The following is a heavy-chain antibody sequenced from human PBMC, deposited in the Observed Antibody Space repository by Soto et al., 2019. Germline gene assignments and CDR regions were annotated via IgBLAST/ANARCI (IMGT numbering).Heavy chain of an antibody. CDR3: ARDLSWGSNWYYYMDV. Sequence: GGSPRLSCATSGFILSDCAMNWVRQAPGKGLEWVSYISSSNSVIDYADSVKGRFTVSRDNARNSLYLQMNSLRAEDTAVYYCARDLSWGSNWYYYMDVWGKGTTVTVSS. CDR1: GFILSDCA. CDR2: ISSSNSVI. J-gene: IGHJ6*03. D-gene: IGHD7-27*01. V-gene: IGHV3-48*01.